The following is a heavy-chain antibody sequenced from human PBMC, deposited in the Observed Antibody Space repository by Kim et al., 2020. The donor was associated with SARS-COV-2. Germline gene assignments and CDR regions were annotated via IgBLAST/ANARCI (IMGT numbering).Heavy chain of an antibody. CDR3: ARGPLYQLLDYFQH. V-gene: IGHV1-18*01. CDR1: GYTFTSYS. Sequence: ASVKVSCKASGYTFTSYSITWVRQAPGQGLEWIGWISVYNGDTEFAQKFQGRVTMTTDTSTNTAYMDLRSLRFDDTAVYYCARGPLYQLLDYFQHWGQGTLVSVSS. D-gene: IGHD2-8*01. J-gene: IGHJ1*01. CDR2: ISVYNGDT.